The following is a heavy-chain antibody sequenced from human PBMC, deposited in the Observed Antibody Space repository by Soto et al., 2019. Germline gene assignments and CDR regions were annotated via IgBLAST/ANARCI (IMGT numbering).Heavy chain of an antibody. D-gene: IGHD3-3*01. Sequence: GGSLRLSCVGSGFTFSSYGMHWVRQAPGKGLEWLAVISFDGNNKYYADSVKGRFTISRDNSKNTLYLQMNSLRAEDTAVYYCAKDKRSTYYDFWSGSSPPRFDYWGQGTLVTVS. CDR3: AKDKRSTYYDFWSGSSPPRFDY. V-gene: IGHV3-30*18. J-gene: IGHJ4*02. CDR1: GFTFSSYG. CDR2: ISFDGNNK.